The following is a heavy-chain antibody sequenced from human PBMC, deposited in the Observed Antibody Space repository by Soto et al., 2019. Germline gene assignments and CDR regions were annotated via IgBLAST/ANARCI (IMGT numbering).Heavy chain of an antibody. Sequence: QVQLVQSGAEVKKPGSSVKVSCKASGGTFSSYAISWVRQAPGQGLEWMGGIIPIFGTANYAQKFQGRVTSTADKSTSTAYMELSSLRSEDTAVYYCARGQGWIQLWLKSYYYGMDVWGQGTTVTVSS. J-gene: IGHJ6*02. CDR2: IIPIFGTA. V-gene: IGHV1-69*06. CDR1: GGTFSSYA. D-gene: IGHD5-18*01. CDR3: ARGQGWIQLWLKSYYYGMDV.